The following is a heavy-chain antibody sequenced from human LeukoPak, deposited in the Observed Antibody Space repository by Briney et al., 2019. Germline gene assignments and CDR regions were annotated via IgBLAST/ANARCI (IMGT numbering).Heavy chain of an antibody. V-gene: IGHV4-39*01. Sequence: SETLSLTCTVSGGSISSSSSYWGWIRQPPGKGLEWIGSFYYSGSTYYNPSFKSRVTISVDTSKNQFSLNLSSVTAADTAVYYCARHKGNYGLYYFDSWGQGTLVTVSS. D-gene: IGHD3-16*01. CDR2: FYYSGST. CDR3: ARHKGNYGLYYFDS. J-gene: IGHJ4*02. CDR1: GGSISSSSSY.